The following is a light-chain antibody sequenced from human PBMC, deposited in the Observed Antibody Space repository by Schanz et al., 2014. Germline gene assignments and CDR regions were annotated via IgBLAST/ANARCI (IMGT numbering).Light chain of an antibody. CDR3: SSYTSSSTPWV. Sequence: QSALTQPASVTGSPGQSITISCTGTSSDVGRYNLVSWYQQHPGKAPKLMIYDVSNRPSGVSNRFSGSKSGNTASLTISGLQAEDEADYYCSSYTSSSTPWVFGGGTKLTVL. V-gene: IGLV2-14*02. CDR2: DVS. CDR1: SSDVGRYNL. J-gene: IGLJ3*02.